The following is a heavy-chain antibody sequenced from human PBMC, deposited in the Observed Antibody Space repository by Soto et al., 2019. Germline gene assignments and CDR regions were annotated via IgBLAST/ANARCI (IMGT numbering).Heavy chain of an antibody. CDR1: GGSISSDDYY. D-gene: IGHD3-22*01. Sequence: PSETLSLTCTVSGGSISSDDYYWSWIRQAPGRGLEWIGYIHSSGSIYYNPSLKSRATMSIDTAGNQFSLKVSSVTVADTAVYYCARDLDGLHDDTSRPFPRPGWGQGTLVTVSS. CDR2: IHSSGSI. J-gene: IGHJ1*01. V-gene: IGHV4-30-4*01. CDR3: ARDLDGLHDDTSRPFPRPG.